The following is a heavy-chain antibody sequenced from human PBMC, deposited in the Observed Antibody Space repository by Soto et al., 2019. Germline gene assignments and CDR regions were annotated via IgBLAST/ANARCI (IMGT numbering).Heavy chain of an antibody. D-gene: IGHD3-22*01. CDR3: ARDHYYDSSGYYSYWYFDL. CDR1: GGTFNSHA. J-gene: IGHJ2*01. V-gene: IGHV1-69*01. CDR2: IIPIFGTA. Sequence: SCKASGGTFNSHAISWVRQAPGQGLEWMGGIIPIFGTANYAQKFQGRVTITADESTSTAYMELSSLRSEDTAVYYCARDHYYDSSGYYSYWYFDLWGRGTLVTVSS.